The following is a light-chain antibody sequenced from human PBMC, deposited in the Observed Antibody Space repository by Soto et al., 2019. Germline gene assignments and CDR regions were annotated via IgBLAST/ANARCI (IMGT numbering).Light chain of an antibody. Sequence: TQSPSTLSASVGDRVTITCRASQSISSWLAWYQQRPGQSPRLLIYGASNRATGIPARISGSGSGTDFTLTISSLEPEDFAVYYCQQRSYWPITFGQGTRLEIK. J-gene: IGKJ5*01. CDR3: QQRSYWPIT. CDR2: GAS. V-gene: IGKV3-11*01. CDR1: QSISSW.